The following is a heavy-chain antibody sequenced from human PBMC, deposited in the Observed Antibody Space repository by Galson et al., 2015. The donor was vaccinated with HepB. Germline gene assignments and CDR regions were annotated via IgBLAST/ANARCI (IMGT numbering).Heavy chain of an antibody. CDR2: IAPSDSYT. CDR1: GYSFTNYW. J-gene: IGHJ4*02. CDR3: ARHYDTLTGPFDY. D-gene: IGHD3-9*01. Sequence: QSGAEVKKPGESLRISCQGSGYSFTNYWINWVRQMPGKGLEWMGRIAPSDSYTNYSPPFQGHVTISTDKSISTAYLHWSSLKASDTAIYYCARHYDTLTGPFDYWGQGTLVTVSS. V-gene: IGHV5-10-1*01.